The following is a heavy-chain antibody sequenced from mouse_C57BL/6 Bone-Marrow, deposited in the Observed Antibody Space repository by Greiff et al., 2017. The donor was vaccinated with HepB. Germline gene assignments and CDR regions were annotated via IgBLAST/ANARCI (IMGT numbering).Heavy chain of an antibody. CDR3: AREDYDGDWYFEV. CDR2: INYDGGRT. CDR1: GFTLSDYY. Sequence: EVQLVESEGGLVQPGSSMKLSCTASGFTLSDYYMAWVRQVPEKGLEWVANINYDGGRTYYLDSLKSRVIISRDKAKNILYLQMSSLKSEDTASYYCAREDYDGDWYFEVWGTGTTVTVSS. J-gene: IGHJ1*03. V-gene: IGHV5-16*01. D-gene: IGHD2-4*01.